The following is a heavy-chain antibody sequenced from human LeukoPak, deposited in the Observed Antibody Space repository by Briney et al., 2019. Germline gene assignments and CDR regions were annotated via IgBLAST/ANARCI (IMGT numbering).Heavy chain of an antibody. CDR1: GFTFDNYA. CDR2: ISGDGGST. CDR3: ARDSQEFFQH. Sequence: PGGSLRLSCAASGFTFDNYAIHWVRQAPGKGLEWVSLISGDGGSTYYADSMKGRFTISRDNSKNSLYLQVNSLRTEDTALYYCARDSQEFFQHWGQGTLVTVSS. V-gene: IGHV3-43*02. J-gene: IGHJ1*01.